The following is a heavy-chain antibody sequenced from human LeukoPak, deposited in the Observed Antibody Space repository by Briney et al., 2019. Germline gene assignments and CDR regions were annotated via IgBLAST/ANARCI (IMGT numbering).Heavy chain of an antibody. CDR3: ARAGKTGFYYDSSGYYYYYFDY. J-gene: IGHJ4*02. V-gene: IGHV4-59*01. CDR2: IYYSGST. CDR1: GGSISSYY. Sequence: SETLSLTCTVSGGSISSYYWSWIRQPPGKGLEWIGYIYYSGSTNYNPSLKSRVTISVDTSKNQFSLKLSSVTAADTAVYYCARAGKTGFYYDSSGYYYYYFDYWGQGTLVTVSS. D-gene: IGHD3-22*01.